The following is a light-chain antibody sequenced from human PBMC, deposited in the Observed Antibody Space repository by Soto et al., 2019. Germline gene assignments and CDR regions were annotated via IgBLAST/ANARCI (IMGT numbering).Light chain of an antibody. J-gene: IGKJ3*01. CDR3: LEHYAFPFT. CDR2: TIS. Sequence: DIQMTQSPSSLSASVGDRATITCRASQDIRISLDWFQQKPGTAPKRLIYTISKLQSGVPSRFSGGGSGTEFTLTISGLQPEDSATHYCLEHYAFPFTFGPGTKVDL. CDR1: QDIRIS. V-gene: IGKV1-17*01.